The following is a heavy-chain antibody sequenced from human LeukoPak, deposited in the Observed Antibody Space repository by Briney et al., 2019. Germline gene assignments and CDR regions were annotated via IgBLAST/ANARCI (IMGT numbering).Heavy chain of an antibody. V-gene: IGHV1-2*02. CDR1: GYTFTGYY. D-gene: IGHD3-22*01. CDR3: ATDYYYDSSGSYYTIDY. CDR2: INPDSGGT. Sequence: ASVKVSCKASGYTFTGYYMHWVRQAPGQGLEWMGWINPDSGGTNFAQKFQGRVTMTRDTSISTAYMELSSLRSEDTAVYYCATDYYYDSSGSYYTIDYWGQGTLVTVSS. J-gene: IGHJ4*02.